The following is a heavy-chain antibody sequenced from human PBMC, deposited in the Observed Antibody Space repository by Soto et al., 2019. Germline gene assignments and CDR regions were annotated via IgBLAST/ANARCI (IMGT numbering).Heavy chain of an antibody. CDR3: AKDNCISTSCYRLYNWFDP. CDR2: IYTGGST. D-gene: IGHD2-2*01. J-gene: IGHJ5*02. V-gene: IGHV3-53*05. CDR1: GFSVSSNY. Sequence: GGSLRLSCAASGFSVSSNYMSWVRQAPGKGLEWVSVIYTGGSTHYADSVEGRFTISRDISKNTLYLQMNNLRAEDTAVYYCAKDNCISTSCYRLYNWFDPWGQGTLVTVSS.